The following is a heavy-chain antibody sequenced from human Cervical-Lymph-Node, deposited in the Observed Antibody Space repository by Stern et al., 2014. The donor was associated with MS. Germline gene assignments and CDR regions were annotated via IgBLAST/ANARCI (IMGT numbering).Heavy chain of an antibody. CDR1: GGSFNNYY. D-gene: IGHD2-15*01. CDR3: ARVHDCSGGTCFSTSWFDP. Sequence: QVQLQESGPGLVKPSATLSLTCTVSGGSFNNYYWSWIRQPPGKGLEWIGYIYQDGSTKYNPSLKSRVTISLHTSKKQFSLRLTSVTAADTAVYYCARVHDCSGGTCFSTSWFDPWGQGTLVTVSS. J-gene: IGHJ5*02. CDR2: IYQDGST. V-gene: IGHV4-59*01.